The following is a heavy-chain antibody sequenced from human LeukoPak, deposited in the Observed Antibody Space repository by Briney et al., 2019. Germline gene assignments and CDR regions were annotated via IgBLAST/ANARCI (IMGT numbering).Heavy chain of an antibody. CDR1: GGSFSGYY. J-gene: IGHJ4*02. D-gene: IGHD1-20*01. CDR2: INHSGST. CDR3: ARDSYNWNDGRITVTGGFDY. Sequence: PSETLSLTCAVYGGSFSGYYWSWIRQPPGKGLEWIGEINHSGSTNYNPSLKSRVTISVDTSKNQFSLKLSSVTAADTAVYYCARDSYNWNDGRITVTGGFDYWGQGTLVTVSS. V-gene: IGHV4-34*01.